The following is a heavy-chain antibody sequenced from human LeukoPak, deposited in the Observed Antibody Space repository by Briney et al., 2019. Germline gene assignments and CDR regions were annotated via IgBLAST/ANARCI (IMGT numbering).Heavy chain of an antibody. V-gene: IGHV3-66*01. D-gene: IGHD2-15*01. Sequence: GGSLRLSCAASGFTVSSNYMSWVRQALGKGLEWVSVIYSGGSTYYTDSVKGRFTISRDNSKNTLYLQMNSLRAEDTAVYYCARDRDCSGGSCYGYWGQGTLVTVSS. CDR3: ARDRDCSGGSCYGY. CDR1: GFTVSSNY. J-gene: IGHJ4*02. CDR2: IYSGGST.